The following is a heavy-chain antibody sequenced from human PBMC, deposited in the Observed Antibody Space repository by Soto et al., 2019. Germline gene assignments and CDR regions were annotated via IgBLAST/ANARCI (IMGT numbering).Heavy chain of an antibody. Sequence: QMQLVQSGPEVKKPGTSVKVSCKASGFTFTSSAVQWVRQARGQRLEWIGWIVVGSGNTNYAQKFQERVTITRDMSTSTAYMELSSLRSEDTAVYYCAADIAARQEDDYGMDVWGQGTTVTVSS. D-gene: IGHD6-6*01. J-gene: IGHJ6*02. CDR1: GFTFTSSA. V-gene: IGHV1-58*01. CDR2: IVVGSGNT. CDR3: AADIAARQEDDYGMDV.